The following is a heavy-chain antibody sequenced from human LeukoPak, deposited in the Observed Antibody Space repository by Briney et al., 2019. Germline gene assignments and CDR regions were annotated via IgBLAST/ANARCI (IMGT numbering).Heavy chain of an antibody. J-gene: IGHJ4*02. CDR2: ISYDGSNK. V-gene: IGHV3-30-3*01. CDR1: GFTFSSYA. CDR3: ARDGGTMIVVVNYFDY. Sequence: GGSLRLSCAASGFTFSSYAMHWVRQAPGKGLEWVAVISYDGSNKYYADSVKGRFTISRDNSKNTLYLQMNSLRAEDTAVYYCARDGGTMIVVVNYFDYWGQGTLVTVPS. D-gene: IGHD3-22*01.